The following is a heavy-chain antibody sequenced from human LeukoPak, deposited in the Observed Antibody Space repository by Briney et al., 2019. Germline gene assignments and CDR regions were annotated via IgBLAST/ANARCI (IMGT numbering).Heavy chain of an antibody. CDR2: IIPIFGTA. Sequence: SVKVSCKASGGTFSSYAISWVRQAPGQGLEWMGGIIPIFGTANYAQKFQGRVTITADESTSTAYMELSSLRCEDTAVYYCARGRWSGYRYYHYYMDVWGKGTTVTVSS. D-gene: IGHD3-3*01. CDR1: GGTFSSYA. J-gene: IGHJ6*03. V-gene: IGHV1-69*01. CDR3: ARGRWSGYRYYHYYMDV.